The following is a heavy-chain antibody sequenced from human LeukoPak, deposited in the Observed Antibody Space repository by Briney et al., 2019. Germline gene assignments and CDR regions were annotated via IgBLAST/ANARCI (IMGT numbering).Heavy chain of an antibody. Sequence: PSETPSLTCAVYGGSFSGYYWSWIRQPPGKGLEWIGEINHSGSTNYNPSLKSRVAISVDTSKNQFSLKLSSVTAADTAVYYCARAYYYGSGSYDYWGQGTLVTVSS. CDR2: INHSGST. V-gene: IGHV4-34*01. CDR3: ARAYYYGSGSYDY. CDR1: GGSFSGYY. J-gene: IGHJ4*02. D-gene: IGHD3-10*01.